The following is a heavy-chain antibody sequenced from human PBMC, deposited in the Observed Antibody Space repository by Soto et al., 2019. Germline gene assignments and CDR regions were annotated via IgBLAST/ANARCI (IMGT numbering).Heavy chain of an antibody. Sequence: ETLSLTCTVSGGSISTYYWSWIRQPAGKGLEWIGRIDTSGNTNYNPSLKSRVTMSVDTSKKQFSLKLTSVTAADTAVYYCARYSSNWFQTEGMDVWGQGTTVTVS. CDR1: GGSISTYY. CDR2: IDTSGNT. CDR3: ARYSSNWFQTEGMDV. J-gene: IGHJ6*02. V-gene: IGHV4-4*07. D-gene: IGHD6-13*01.